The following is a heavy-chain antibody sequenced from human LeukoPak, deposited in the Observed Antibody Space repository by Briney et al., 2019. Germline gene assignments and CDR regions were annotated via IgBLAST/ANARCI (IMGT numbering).Heavy chain of an antibody. CDR3: ARAGSTGDAFDI. Sequence: SETLSLTCSVSGGSMSSSSYYWGWIRQPPGKGLEWIGSIYYSGSTYYNPSLKSRVTISLDTSKNQFSLKLGSVTAADTAVYYCARAGSTGDAFDIWGQGTMVTVSS. V-gene: IGHV4-39*07. J-gene: IGHJ3*02. CDR1: GGSMSSSSYY. D-gene: IGHD1-26*01. CDR2: IYYSGST.